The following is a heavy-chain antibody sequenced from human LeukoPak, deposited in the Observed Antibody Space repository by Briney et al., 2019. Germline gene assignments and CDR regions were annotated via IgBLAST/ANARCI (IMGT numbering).Heavy chain of an antibody. CDR3: ARGLLWFGGFGEYYFDY. Sequence: GGSLRLSCAASGFTFSSYAMSWVRQAPGKGLEWVSSISSSSSYIYYADSVKGRFTISRDNAKNSLYLQMNSLRAEDTAVYYCARGLLWFGGFGEYYFDYWGQGTLVTVSS. CDR2: ISSSSSYI. V-gene: IGHV3-21*01. J-gene: IGHJ4*02. D-gene: IGHD3-10*01. CDR1: GFTFSSYA.